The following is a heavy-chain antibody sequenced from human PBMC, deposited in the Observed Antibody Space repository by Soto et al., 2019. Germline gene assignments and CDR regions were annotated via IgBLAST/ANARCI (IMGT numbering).Heavy chain of an antibody. J-gene: IGHJ6*02. CDR3: ARLEAAALNLPVYYYGMDV. CDR2: IIPIFGTA. D-gene: IGHD6-13*01. CDR1: GFTFSSYA. V-gene: IGHV1-69*06. Sequence: VPLLESGGGLVQPGGSLRLSCAASGFTFSSYAISWVRQAPGQGLEWMGGIIPIFGTANYAQKFQGRVTITADKSTSTAYMELSRLRSEDTAVYYCARLEAAALNLPVYYYGMDVWGQGTTVTVSS.